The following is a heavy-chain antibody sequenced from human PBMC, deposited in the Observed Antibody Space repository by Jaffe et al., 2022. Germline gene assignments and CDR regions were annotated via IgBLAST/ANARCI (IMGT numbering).Heavy chain of an antibody. CDR2: INPSGGST. Sequence: QVQLVQSGAEVKKPGASVKVSCKASGYTFTSYYMHWVRQAPGQGLEWMGIINPSGGSTSYAQKFQGRVTMTRDTSTSTVYMELSSLRSEDTAVYYCARVVGELLAGYYYYYMDVWGKGTTVTVSS. V-gene: IGHV1-46*01. D-gene: IGHD3-10*01. J-gene: IGHJ6*03. CDR1: GYTFTSYY. CDR3: ARVVGELLAGYYYYYMDV.